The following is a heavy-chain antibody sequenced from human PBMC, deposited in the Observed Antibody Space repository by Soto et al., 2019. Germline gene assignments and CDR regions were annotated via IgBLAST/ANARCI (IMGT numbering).Heavy chain of an antibody. J-gene: IGHJ5*02. V-gene: IGHV4-39*01. CDR3: ARATTGMVRGAPLTYNWFDP. D-gene: IGHD3-10*01. Sequence: PSETLSLTCSVSGGSISSGPYSWGWIRQPPGKGLEWIGTFHYSGRTYYSPSLESRVTISVDTSKNQFSLKLSSVTAADTAVYYCARATTGMVRGAPLTYNWFDPWGQGTLVTVSS. CDR2: FHYSGRT. CDR1: GGSISSGPYS.